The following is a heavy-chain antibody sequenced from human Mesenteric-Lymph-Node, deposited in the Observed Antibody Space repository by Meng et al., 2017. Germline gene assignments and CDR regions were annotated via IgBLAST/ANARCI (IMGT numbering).Heavy chain of an antibody. V-gene: IGHV4-61*02. CDR1: GGSISGGSYY. Sequence: SETLSLTCTVSGGSISGGSYYWSWIRQPAGKGLEWIGRIYTSGSTNYNPSLKSRVTISVDTSKNQFSLKLSSVTAADTAVYYCARGRGYCSSTSCYDGVYYYYGMDVWGQGTTVTVSS. J-gene: IGHJ6*02. D-gene: IGHD2-2*01. CDR2: IYTSGST. CDR3: ARGRGYCSSTSCYDGVYYYYGMDV.